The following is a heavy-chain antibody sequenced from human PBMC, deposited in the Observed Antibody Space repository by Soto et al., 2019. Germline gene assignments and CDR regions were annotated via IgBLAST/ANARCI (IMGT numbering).Heavy chain of an antibody. V-gene: IGHV4-59*01. Sequence: PSETLSLTCTVSGGSISSYYWSWIRQPPGKGLEWIGYIYYRGSTNYNPSLKSRVTISVDTSKNQFSLKLSSVTAADTAVYYFAGGYSGYESTVDYWGQGTLVTVSS. CDR3: AGGYSGYESTVDY. D-gene: IGHD5-12*01. CDR2: IYYRGST. J-gene: IGHJ4*02. CDR1: GGSISSYY.